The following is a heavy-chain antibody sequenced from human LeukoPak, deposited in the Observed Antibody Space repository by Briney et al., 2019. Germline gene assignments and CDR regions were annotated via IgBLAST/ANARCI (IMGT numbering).Heavy chain of an antibody. CDR1: AFTFSTYA. D-gene: IGHD2-2*01. V-gene: IGHV3-23*01. J-gene: IGHJ4*02. Sequence: GGSLRLSCAASAFTFSTYAMSWVRQAPGKGLEWVSTISGSGGTTNYADSVKGRFTISRDNSKNTLYLQMNSLRAEDTAVYYCAKDIVVVPAAGNYFDYWGQGTLVTVSS. CDR2: ISGSGGTT. CDR3: AKDIVVVPAAGNYFDY.